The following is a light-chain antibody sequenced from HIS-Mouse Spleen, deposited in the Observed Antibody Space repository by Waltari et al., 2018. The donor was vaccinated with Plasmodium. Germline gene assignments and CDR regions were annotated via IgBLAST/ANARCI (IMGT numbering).Light chain of an antibody. CDR3: CSYAGSYTYWV. V-gene: IGLV2-11*01. J-gene: IGLJ3*02. CDR2: DVS. CDR1: SSDVGGYNY. Sequence: QSALTQPRSVSGSPGQSVTISCTGTSSDVGGYNYVSWYQQHPGKAPKLMIYDVSKRPSGGPDRFSGSKSGNTASLTISVLQAEDEADYYCCSYAGSYTYWVFGGGTKLTVL.